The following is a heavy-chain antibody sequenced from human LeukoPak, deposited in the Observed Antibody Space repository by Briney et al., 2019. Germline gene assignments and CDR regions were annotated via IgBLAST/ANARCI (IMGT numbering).Heavy chain of an antibody. CDR1: GFTFSSYE. CDR3: ARRSQAAAGKGGAFDI. D-gene: IGHD6-13*01. Sequence: PGGSLRLSCAASGFTFSSYEMNWVRQAPGKGLEWVSRINSDGSSTSYADSVKGRFTISRDSAKNTLYLQMNSLRAEDTAVYYCARRSQAAAGKGGAFDIWGQGTMVTVSS. CDR2: INSDGSST. J-gene: IGHJ3*02. V-gene: IGHV3-74*01.